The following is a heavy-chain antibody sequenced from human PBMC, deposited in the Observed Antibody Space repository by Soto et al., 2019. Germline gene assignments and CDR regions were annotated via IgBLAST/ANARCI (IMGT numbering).Heavy chain of an antibody. CDR3: ARARLDYYGSGAYGMDV. D-gene: IGHD3-10*01. CDR1: GGSISSYY. J-gene: IGHJ6*02. V-gene: IGHV4-59*01. CDR2: IYYSGST. Sequence: QVQLQESGPGLVKPSETLSLTCTVSGGSISSYYWSWIRQPPGKGLEWIGYIYYSGSTNYNPSLKRRGTISVSAPKSQFSLKLSSVTAADMAVYYCARARLDYYGSGAYGMDVWGQGTTVTV.